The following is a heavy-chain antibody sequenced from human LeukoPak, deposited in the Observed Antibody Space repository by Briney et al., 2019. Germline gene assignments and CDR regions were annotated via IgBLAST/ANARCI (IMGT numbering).Heavy chain of an antibody. Sequence: GGSLRLSCAASGFTFSSFGMHWVRQAPGKGLEWVAVISYAGSNIFYADSVKGRFTISRDNSKKTVYLQTNSLRAEDTAVYYCAKDAYDYDSRCPDYWGQGTLVTVSS. J-gene: IGHJ4*02. CDR3: AKDAYDYDSRCPDY. D-gene: IGHD3-22*01. CDR1: GFTFSSFG. V-gene: IGHV3-30*18. CDR2: ISYAGSNI.